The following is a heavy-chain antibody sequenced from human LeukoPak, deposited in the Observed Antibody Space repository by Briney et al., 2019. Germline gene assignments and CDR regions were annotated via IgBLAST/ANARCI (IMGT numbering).Heavy chain of an antibody. V-gene: IGHV4-59*01. CDR3: ARGGSLAAAGHGPFDY. CDR2: IYYSGST. Sequence: SSETLSLTCTVSGGSISSYYWSWIRQPPGKGLEWIGYIYYSGSTNYNPSLKSRVTISVDTSKNQFSLKLSSVTAADTAVYYCARGGSLAAAGHGPFDYWGQVTLVTGSS. CDR1: GGSISSYY. J-gene: IGHJ4*02. D-gene: IGHD6-13*01.